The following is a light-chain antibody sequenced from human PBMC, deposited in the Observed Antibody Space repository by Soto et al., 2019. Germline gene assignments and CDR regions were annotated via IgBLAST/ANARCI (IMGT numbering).Light chain of an antibody. J-gene: IGLJ3*02. V-gene: IGLV4-60*02. CDR2: LEGSGSY. Sequence: QPVLTQSSSASASLGSLVKLTCTLSSGHSSYIIAWHQQQPGKAPRYLMKLEGSGSYNKGSGVPDRFSGSSTGADRYLTISTLQFEDEADYYCETWDSNTRVFGAGTKLTVL. CDR1: SGHSSYI. CDR3: ETWDSNTRV.